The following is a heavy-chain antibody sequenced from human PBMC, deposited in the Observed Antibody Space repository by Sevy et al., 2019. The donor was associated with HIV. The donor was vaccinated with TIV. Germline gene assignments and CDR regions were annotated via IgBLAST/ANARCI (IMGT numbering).Heavy chain of an antibody. CDR3: ARDHVKDGDLGDYYYYAMDV. D-gene: IGHD4-17*01. Sequence: GGSLRLSCAASRFILSDYYMSWVRQAPGKGLEWVSYITGSGDDTIYYADSVKGRFTISRDNTKNSLYLQMNSLRAEDTAVYYCARDHVKDGDLGDYYYYAMDVWGQGTTVTVSS. J-gene: IGHJ6*02. CDR1: RFILSDYY. CDR2: ITGSGDDTI. V-gene: IGHV3-11*01.